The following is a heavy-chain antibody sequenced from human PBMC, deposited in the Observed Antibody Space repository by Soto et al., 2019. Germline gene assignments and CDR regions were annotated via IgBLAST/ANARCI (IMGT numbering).Heavy chain of an antibody. V-gene: IGHV1-3*01. CDR2: INAANGDT. J-gene: IGHJ5*02. CDR1: GYTFTSYG. CDR3: VRRHVSATGIDWFDP. Sequence: AFMKVSCKASGYTFTSYGIHWVRQAPGQRLEWMGWINAANGDTKYSPKFQGRVTITRDTSASTAYMELSSLRSEDTAVYYCVRRHVSATGIDWFDPWGQGTLVTVSS. D-gene: IGHD6-13*01.